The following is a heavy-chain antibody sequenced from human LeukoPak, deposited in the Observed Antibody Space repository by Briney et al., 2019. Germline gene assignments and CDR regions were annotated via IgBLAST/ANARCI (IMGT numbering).Heavy chain of an antibody. CDR1: GGSISSSSYY. J-gene: IGHJ4*02. V-gene: IGHV4-39*01. D-gene: IGHD2-15*01. Sequence: SETLSLTCTVPGGSISSSSYYWGWIRQPPGKGLEWIGSIYYSGSTYYNSSLKSRVTISVDTSKNQFSLKLSSVTAADTAVYYCARSYVVVVAATRLSVATPFDYWGQGTLVTVSS. CDR3: ARSYVVVVAATRLSVATPFDY. CDR2: IYYSGST.